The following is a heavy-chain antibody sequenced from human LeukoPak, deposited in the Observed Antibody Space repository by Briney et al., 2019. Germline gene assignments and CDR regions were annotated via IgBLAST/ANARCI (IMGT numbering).Heavy chain of an antibody. V-gene: IGHV4-39*01. Sequence: SETLSLTCTVSGGSISSSSYYWGWIRQPPGKGLEWIGSIYYSGSTYYNPSLKSRVTISVDTSKNQFSLKLSSVTAADTAVYYCARGATDWFDPWGQGTLGTVSS. CDR2: IYYSGST. D-gene: IGHD5-12*01. CDR1: GGSISSSSYY. J-gene: IGHJ5*02. CDR3: ARGATDWFDP.